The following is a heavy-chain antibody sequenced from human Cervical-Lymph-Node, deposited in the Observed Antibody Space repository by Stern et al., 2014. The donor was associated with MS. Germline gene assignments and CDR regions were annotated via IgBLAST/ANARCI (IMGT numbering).Heavy chain of an antibody. CDR3: TREMAARRLDP. D-gene: IGHD5-24*01. V-gene: IGHV3-66*01. CDR2: YYSGIST. CDR1: GPTVNSNY. Sequence: EVQLVESGGTLAQPGGSLRLSCAASGPTVNSNYLTLVRQAPGKGLELVSIYYSGISTYYAESVKGRFSFSIDNSKNTLFLHMNSLRVEDTAMYYCTREMAARRLDPWGQGTLVIVSA. J-gene: IGHJ5*02.